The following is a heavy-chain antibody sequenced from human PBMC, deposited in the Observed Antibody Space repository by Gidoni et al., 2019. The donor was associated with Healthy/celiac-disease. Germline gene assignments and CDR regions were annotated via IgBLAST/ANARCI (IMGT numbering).Heavy chain of an antibody. V-gene: IGHV3-49*03. CDR3: IRTTREDPFDY. CDR1: GFTFAGYG. Sequence: EVQVVESGGDLVQPGRSLRLPCPASGFTFAGYGVSWSRQAPGKGLEWVGCIRSKIYGGTTEYAASVKGRFTISRDDSKSIAYLQMNSLKTEDTAVYYCIRTTREDPFDYWGQGTLVTVSS. D-gene: IGHD1-1*01. CDR2: IRSKIYGGTT. J-gene: IGHJ4*02.